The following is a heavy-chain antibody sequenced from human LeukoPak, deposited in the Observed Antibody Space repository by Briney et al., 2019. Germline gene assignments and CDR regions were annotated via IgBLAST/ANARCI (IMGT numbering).Heavy chain of an antibody. CDR1: GFTFSSYW. D-gene: IGHD3-22*01. Sequence: PGGSLRLSCAASGFTFSSYWMHWVRQAPGKGLVWVSRINSDGSSTSYADSVKGRFTISRDNAKNTLYLQMNSLRAEDTAVYYCARGKTYYYDSSGYPLDYWGQGTLVTVSS. V-gene: IGHV3-74*01. CDR2: INSDGSST. CDR3: ARGKTYYYDSSGYPLDY. J-gene: IGHJ4*02.